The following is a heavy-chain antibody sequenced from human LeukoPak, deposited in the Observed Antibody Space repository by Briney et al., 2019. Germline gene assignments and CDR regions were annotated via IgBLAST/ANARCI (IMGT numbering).Heavy chain of an antibody. J-gene: IGHJ4*02. CDR2: IWYDGSNK. Sequence: TGGSLRLSCAASGFTFSTYAMNWVRQAPGKGLEWVAVIWYDGSNKYYADSVKGRFTISRDNSKNTLYLQMNSLRAEDTAVYYCARGRDGKLDYWGQGTLVTVSS. CDR3: ARGRDGKLDY. D-gene: IGHD5-24*01. V-gene: IGHV3-33*08. CDR1: GFTFSTYA.